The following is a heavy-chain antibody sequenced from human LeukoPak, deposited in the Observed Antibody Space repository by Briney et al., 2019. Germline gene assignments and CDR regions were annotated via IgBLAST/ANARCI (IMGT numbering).Heavy chain of an antibody. V-gene: IGHV3-7*01. CDR2: IEQDGGDK. CDR1: GFTFSNYW. CDR3: ARDRGSNRYFAFDI. J-gene: IGHJ3*02. Sequence: GGSLRLSCAASGFTFSNYWMTWVRQAPGKGLEWVANIEQDGGDKYYVDSVKGRFTISRDNAKNSLYLQMNSLRAEDTAVYYCARDRGSNRYFAFDIWGRGTMVTVSS. D-gene: IGHD2/OR15-2a*01.